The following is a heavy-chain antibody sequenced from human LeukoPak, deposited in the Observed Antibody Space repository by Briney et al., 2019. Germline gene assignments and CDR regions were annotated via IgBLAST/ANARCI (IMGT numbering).Heavy chain of an antibody. J-gene: IGHJ4*02. CDR2: ISYDGSNK. Sequence: GGSLRLSCAASGFIFTSYAMHWVRQAPGKGLEWVAVISYDGSNKYYADSVEGRFTISKETSKNILYLQMNSLRVEDTAIYYCAKRGSKWDLDNWGQGTLVTVSS. D-gene: IGHD1-26*01. V-gene: IGHV3-33*05. CDR3: AKRGSKWDLDN. CDR1: GFIFTSYA.